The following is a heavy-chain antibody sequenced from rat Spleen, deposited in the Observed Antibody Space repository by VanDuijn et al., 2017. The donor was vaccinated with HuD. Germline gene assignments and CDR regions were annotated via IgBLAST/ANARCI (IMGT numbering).Heavy chain of an antibody. D-gene: IGHD1-12*02. J-gene: IGHJ2*01. CDR2: ISYEGSST. V-gene: IGHV5-22*01. CDR3: AKSRFYYYDGGYYCFNY. CDR1: GFTFSDYY. Sequence: EVQLVESGGGLVQPGRSLKLSCAVSGFTFSDYYMTWVRQAPEKGLEWVASISYEGSSTYYGDSVKGRFTISRDNAKSTLFLQMDSLRSEDTATYYCAKSRFYYYDGGYYCFNYWGQGVMVTVSS.